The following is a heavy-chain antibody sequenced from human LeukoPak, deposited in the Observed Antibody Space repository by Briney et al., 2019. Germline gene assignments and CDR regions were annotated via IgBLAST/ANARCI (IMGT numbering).Heavy chain of an antibody. CDR1: GGSISSYY. V-gene: IGHV4-59*12. J-gene: IGHJ6*03. CDR3: AVSGNSGYYYYYMDV. CDR2: IHYSGST. D-gene: IGHD4-23*01. Sequence: SETLSLTCTVSGGSISSYYWSWVRQPPGKGLEWIGYIHYSGSTNSNPSLKSRVAISIDTSKNQFSLRLSSVTAADTAVYYCAVSGNSGYYYYYMDVWGKGTTVTVSS.